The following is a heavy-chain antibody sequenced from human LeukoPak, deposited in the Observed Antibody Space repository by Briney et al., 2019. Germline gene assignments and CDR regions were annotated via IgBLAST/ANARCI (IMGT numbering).Heavy chain of an antibody. CDR3: AREWYYYDSSGYTPFGMDV. CDR2: ISYDGSNK. D-gene: IGHD3-22*01. Sequence: GGSLRLSCAASGFTFSSYAMHWVRQAPGKGLEWVAVISYDGSNKYYADSVKGRFTISRDNSKNTLYLQMNSLRAEDTAVYYCAREWYYYDSSGYTPFGMDVWGQGTTVTVSS. CDR1: GFTFSSYA. J-gene: IGHJ6*02. V-gene: IGHV3-30-3*01.